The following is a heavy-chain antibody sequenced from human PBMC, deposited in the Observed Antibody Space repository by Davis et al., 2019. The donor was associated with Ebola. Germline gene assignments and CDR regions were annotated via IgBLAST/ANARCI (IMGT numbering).Heavy chain of an antibody. V-gene: IGHV3-33*08. Sequence: GESLKISCAASGFTFSDYTMNWVRQAPGKGLEWVAVIWYDGSNKYYADSVKGRFTISRDNSKNTLYLQMNSLRAEDTAVYYCARVAYGGDIDYWGQGTLVTVSS. CDR2: IWYDGSNK. D-gene: IGHD4-23*01. J-gene: IGHJ4*02. CDR1: GFTFSDYT. CDR3: ARVAYGGDIDY.